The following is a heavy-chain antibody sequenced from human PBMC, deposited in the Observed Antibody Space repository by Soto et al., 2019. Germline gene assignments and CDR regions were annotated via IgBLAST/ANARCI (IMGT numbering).Heavy chain of an antibody. Sequence: GASVKVSCKASGGTFSSYAISWVRQAPGQGLEWMGGIIPIFGTANYAQKFQGRVTITADESTSTAYMELSSLRSEYTAVYYCAREGQLVLAYWGQGTLVTVSS. D-gene: IGHD6-6*01. CDR2: IIPIFGTA. V-gene: IGHV1-69*13. J-gene: IGHJ4*02. CDR3: AREGQLVLAY. CDR1: GGTFSSYA.